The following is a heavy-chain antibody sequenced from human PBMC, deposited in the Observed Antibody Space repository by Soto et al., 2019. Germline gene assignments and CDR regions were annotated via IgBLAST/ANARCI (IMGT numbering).Heavy chain of an antibody. CDR1: GGVVSSINW. CDR3: ARGGGIYSTSYGMDV. Sequence: QVQLQESGPGLVKPSGTLSLTCDVSGGVVSSINWWSWVRQPPGKTLEWIGEVFHSGTTNYNPTRKSRVTMSVDKSKNQLSLKLSSVTAADTAVYYCARGGGIYSTSYGMDVWGQGTTVIVSS. CDR2: VFHSGTT. J-gene: IGHJ6*02. D-gene: IGHD5-12*01. V-gene: IGHV4-4*02.